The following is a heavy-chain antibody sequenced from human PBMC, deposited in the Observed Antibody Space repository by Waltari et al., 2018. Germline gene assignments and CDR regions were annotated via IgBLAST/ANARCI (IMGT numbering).Heavy chain of an antibody. CDR1: GFTFSSYG. CDR2: IRYDGSNK. D-gene: IGHD1-26*01. V-gene: IGHV3-30*02. J-gene: IGHJ6*03. Sequence: VQLVVSGGGVVQPGGSLRLYCAASGFTFSSYGMHLVGQAPGKGLGWVAFIRYDGSNKYYADSVKGRVTISRYNYKNTLYLQMNSLRAEDTAEDYCAKIISTGATVYYYYYMDDWGKGTTVTVSS. CDR3: AKIISTGATVYYYYYMDD.